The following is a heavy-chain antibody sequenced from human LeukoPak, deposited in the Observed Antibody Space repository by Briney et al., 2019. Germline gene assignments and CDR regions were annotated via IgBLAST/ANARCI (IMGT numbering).Heavy chain of an antibody. J-gene: IGHJ4*02. CDR1: GFIFSNYY. V-gene: IGHV3-53*01. D-gene: IGHD6-25*01. CDR2: ISSGGST. CDR3: GRDLIGTAASWDC. Sequence: GESLRLSCAASGFIFSNYYMSWVRQGPGKGLEWVSVISSGGSTYYADSVTGRFTISRDNSKNTLYLQMNSLRVEDTAVYYCGRDLIGTAASWDCWGQGTLVTVSS.